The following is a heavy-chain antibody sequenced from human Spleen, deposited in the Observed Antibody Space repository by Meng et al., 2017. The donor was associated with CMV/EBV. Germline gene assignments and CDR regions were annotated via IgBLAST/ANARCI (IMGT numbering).Heavy chain of an antibody. Sequence: SYSGYYSSWIRQPPGKGLEWSGEINHSGSTNYNPSHKSRVNISVDTSKNQFSLKLSSVTAADTAVYYCARRGSRSGSYLKTTYYFDYWGQGTLVTVSS. D-gene: IGHD1-26*01. V-gene: IGHV4-34*01. CDR2: INHSGST. CDR3: ARRGSRSGSYLKTTYYFDY. CDR1: SYSGYY. J-gene: IGHJ4*02.